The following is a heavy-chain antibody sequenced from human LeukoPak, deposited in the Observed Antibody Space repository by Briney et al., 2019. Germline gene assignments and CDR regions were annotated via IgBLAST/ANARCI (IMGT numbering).Heavy chain of an antibody. J-gene: IGHJ4*02. CDR3: ARDILGSYGN. V-gene: IGHV3-11*04. CDR2: IGASGSTR. D-gene: IGHD5-18*01. Sequence: GGSLRLSCAASGFTFRKHYMSWIRQAPGRGPEWVAYIGASGSTRYYRDSVNGRFTISRDNAKNSLHLQMNSLRAEDTAVYYCARDILGSYGNWGQGTLVTVSS. CDR1: GFTFRKHY.